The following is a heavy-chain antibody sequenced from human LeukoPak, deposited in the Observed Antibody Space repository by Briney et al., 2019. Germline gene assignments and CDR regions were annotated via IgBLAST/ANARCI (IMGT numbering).Heavy chain of an antibody. CDR3: ARVTGSYYFYYYMDV. D-gene: IGHD3-10*01. Sequence: SETLSLTCTVSGGSIRSTNYYWGWIRQPPETGLEWIGSIYYSGSTYYNPSLKSRITISVDTSKNKFSLKLTSVTAADTAIYYCARVTGSYYFYYYMDVWGKGTTVTVSS. CDR1: GGSIRSTNYY. CDR2: IYYSGST. V-gene: IGHV4-39*07. J-gene: IGHJ6*03.